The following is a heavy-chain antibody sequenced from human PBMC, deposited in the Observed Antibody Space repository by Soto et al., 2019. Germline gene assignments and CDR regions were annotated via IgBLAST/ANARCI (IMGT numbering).Heavy chain of an antibody. Sequence: PSETLSLTCTVSGASISGFYWSWIRKSAGKGLEWIGRIYATGTIDYNPSLKSRVMMSVDTSKKQFSLKLRSVTAADTAVYYCVRDGRKTLRDWFDPLGQGTSVTVFS. CDR2: IYATGTI. CDR1: GASISGFY. D-gene: IGHD1-1*01. V-gene: IGHV4-4*07. CDR3: VRDGRKTLRDWFDP. J-gene: IGHJ5*02.